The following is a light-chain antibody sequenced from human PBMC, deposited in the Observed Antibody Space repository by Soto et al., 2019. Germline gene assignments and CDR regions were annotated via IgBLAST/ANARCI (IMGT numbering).Light chain of an antibody. J-gene: IGKJ1*01. CDR1: QSVSSSY. V-gene: IGKV3-20*01. CDR2: GAS. Sequence: EIVLTQSPGTRSLSPGERATLSCRASQSVSSSYLAWYQQKPGQAPRLLIYGASSRATGIPDRFSGSGSGTDFTLTISRLEPEDFAVYYCQHHGTFGQGTKVEIK. CDR3: QHHGT.